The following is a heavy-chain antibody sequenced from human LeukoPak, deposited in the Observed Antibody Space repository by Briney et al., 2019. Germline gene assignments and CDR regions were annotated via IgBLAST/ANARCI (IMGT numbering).Heavy chain of an antibody. CDR3: ASAGGSGSYGYFDY. D-gene: IGHD3-10*01. V-gene: IGHV4-59*01. CDR2: IYYSGSA. J-gene: IGHJ4*02. CDR1: GGSISSYY. Sequence: NPSETLSLTCTASGGSISSYYWTWIRQPPGKGLEWIGYIYYSGSADYNPSLKSRVSMSVDTSKNQFSLKLSSVTAADTAVYYCASAGGSGSYGYFDYWGQGTLVTVSS.